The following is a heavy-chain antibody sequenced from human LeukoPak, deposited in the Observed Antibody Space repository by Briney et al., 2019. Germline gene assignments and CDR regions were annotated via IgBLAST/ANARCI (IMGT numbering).Heavy chain of an antibody. CDR1: GGSISSYY. V-gene: IGHV4-59*01. Sequence: LETLSLTCTVSGGSISSYYWSWIRQPPGKGLEWIGYIYYSGSTNYNPSLKSRVTISVDTSKNQFSLKLSSVTAADTAVYYCARDLAGRGGIVGYAFDIWGQGTMVTVSS. J-gene: IGHJ3*02. CDR2: IYYSGST. D-gene: IGHD2-15*01. CDR3: ARDLAGRGGIVGYAFDI.